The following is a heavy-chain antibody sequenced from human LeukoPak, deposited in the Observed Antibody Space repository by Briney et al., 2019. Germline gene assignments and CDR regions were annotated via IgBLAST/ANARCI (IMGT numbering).Heavy chain of an antibody. CDR1: GGSISSYY. CDR3: ARGGSSSWYDAFDI. D-gene: IGHD6-13*01. V-gene: IGHV4-59*01. CDR2: VYYSGST. Sequence: SETLSLTCTVSGGSISSYYWSWIRQPPGKGLEWIAYVYYSGSTDYNPSLKSRVTISLDTSKNQFSLKLSSVTAADTAVYYCARGGSSSWYDAFDIWGQGTMVTVSS. J-gene: IGHJ3*02.